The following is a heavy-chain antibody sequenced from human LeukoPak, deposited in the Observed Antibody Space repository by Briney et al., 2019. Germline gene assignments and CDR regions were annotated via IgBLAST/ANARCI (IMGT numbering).Heavy chain of an antibody. D-gene: IGHD2-21*02. CDR1: GFTFSTYA. Sequence: GGSLRLSCAASGFTFSTYAMSWVRQAPGKGLEWVSAISDSGGSAYYADSVKGRFTISRDNSKNTLYLQMNSLRAEDTAVYYGAKTLCGGDCYFYAEYFQHWGQGTLVTVSS. CDR3: AKTLCGGDCYFYAEYFQH. V-gene: IGHV3-23*01. J-gene: IGHJ1*01. CDR2: ISDSGGSA.